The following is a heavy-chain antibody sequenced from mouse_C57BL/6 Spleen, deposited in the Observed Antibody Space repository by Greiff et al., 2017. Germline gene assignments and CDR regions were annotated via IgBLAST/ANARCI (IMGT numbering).Heavy chain of an antibody. CDR1: GYAFSSSW. J-gene: IGHJ1*03. CDR3: ARVGITTGWYVDV. V-gene: IGHV1-82*01. D-gene: IGHD1-1*01. Sequence: QVQLKESGPELVKPGASVKISCKASGYAFSSSWMNWVKQRPGKGLEWIGRIYPGDGDTNYNGKFKGKATLTADKSSSTAYMQLSSLTSEDSAVYFCARVGITTGWYVDVWGTGTTVTVSS. CDR2: IYPGDGDT.